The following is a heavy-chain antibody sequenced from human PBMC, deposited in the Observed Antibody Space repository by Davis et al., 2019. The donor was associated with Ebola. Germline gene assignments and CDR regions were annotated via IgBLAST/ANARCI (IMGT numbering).Heavy chain of an antibody. J-gene: IGHJ5*02. D-gene: IGHD5-12*01. CDR2: ISSSSSYT. Sequence: GESLKISCAASGFTFSSYAMTWIRQAPGKGLEWVSYISSSSSYTNYADSVKGRFTISRDNAKNSLYLQMNSLRAEDTAVYYCARDPYSGYDPWGQGTLVTVSS. CDR3: ARDPYSGYDP. V-gene: IGHV3-11*06. CDR1: GFTFSSYA.